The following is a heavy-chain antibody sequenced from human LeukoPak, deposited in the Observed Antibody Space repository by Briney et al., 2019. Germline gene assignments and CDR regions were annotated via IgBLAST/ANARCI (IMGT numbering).Heavy chain of an antibody. Sequence: GEPLKISCKGSGYSFTSYWIGWVRQMPGKGLEWMGIIYPGDSDTRYSPSFQSQVTISADKSISTAYLQWSSLKASDTAMYYCARQSYYDSSGYYRPYFDYWGQGTLVTVSS. CDR1: GYSFTSYW. D-gene: IGHD3-22*01. J-gene: IGHJ4*02. CDR2: IYPGDSDT. V-gene: IGHV5-51*01. CDR3: ARQSYYDSSGYYRPYFDY.